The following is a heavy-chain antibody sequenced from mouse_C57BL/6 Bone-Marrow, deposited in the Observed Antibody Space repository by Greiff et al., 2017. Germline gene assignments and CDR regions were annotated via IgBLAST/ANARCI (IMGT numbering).Heavy chain of an antibody. D-gene: IGHD2-2*01. J-gene: IGHJ1*03. CDR3: ARTTMWLRRWYFDV. Sequence: DVKLVESGPGLVKPSQSLSLTCSVTGYSITSGYYWNWIRQFPGNKLEWMGYISYDGSNNYNPSLKNRISITRDTSKNQFFLKLNSVTTEDTATYYCARTTMWLRRWYFDVWGTGTTVTVSS. CDR1: GYSITSGYY. V-gene: IGHV3-6*01. CDR2: ISYDGSN.